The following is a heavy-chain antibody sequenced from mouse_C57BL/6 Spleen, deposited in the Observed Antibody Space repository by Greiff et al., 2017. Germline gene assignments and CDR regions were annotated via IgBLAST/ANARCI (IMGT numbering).Heavy chain of an antibody. D-gene: IGHD1-1*01. CDR2: ILPGSGST. Sequence: VQLQQSGAELMKPGASVKLSCKATGYTFTGYWIEWVKQRPGHGLEWIGEILPGSGSTNYNEKFKGKATFTADTSSNTAYMQLSSLTTEDAAIYYCARRYYYGSRGYYAMDYWGQGTSVTVSS. CDR3: ARRYYYGSRGYYAMDY. J-gene: IGHJ4*01. CDR1: GYTFTGYW. V-gene: IGHV1-9*01.